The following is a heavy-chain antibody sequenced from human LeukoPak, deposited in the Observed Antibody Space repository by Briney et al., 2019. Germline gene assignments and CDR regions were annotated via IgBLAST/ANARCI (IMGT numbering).Heavy chain of an antibody. CDR3: AKKYYHYMDV. Sequence: GGSLRLSCAASGFTFSSYWMSWVRQAPGKGLEWVSAISTSGGRTYYADSVKGRFTISRDNSKNTLYLQIHSLRAEDTAVYYCAKKYYHYMDVWGKGTTVTVSS. D-gene: IGHD6-6*01. J-gene: IGHJ6*03. V-gene: IGHV3-23*01. CDR2: ISTSGGRT. CDR1: GFTFSSYW.